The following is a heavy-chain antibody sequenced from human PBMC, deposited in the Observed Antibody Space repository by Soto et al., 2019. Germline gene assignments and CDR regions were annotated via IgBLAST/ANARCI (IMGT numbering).Heavy chain of an antibody. CDR2: ISGSGGST. CDR1: GFPFSSYS. J-gene: IGHJ3*02. D-gene: IGHD2-2*01. CDR3: AKDSRLRSQLLDAFDI. V-gene: IGHV3-23*01. Sequence: GGSLRLSFSASGFPFSSYSMSWVRQAPGRGLEWVSAISGSGGSTYYADSVKGRFTISRDNSKNTLYLQMNSLRAEDTAVYYCAKDSRLRSQLLDAFDIWGQGTMVTVSS.